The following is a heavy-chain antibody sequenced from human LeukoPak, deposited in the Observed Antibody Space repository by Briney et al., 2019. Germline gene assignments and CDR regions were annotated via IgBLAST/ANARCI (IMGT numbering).Heavy chain of an antibody. CDR2: IKQDGSEK. J-gene: IGHJ4*02. Sequence: GGSLRLSCAASGFSFSNYWMSWVRQAPGKGLEWVANIKQDGSEKYYVDSVKGRFTISRDNAKNSLYLQMNSLRAEDTAVYYCARDLSSTLYSDSSAYFDYWGQGTLVTVSS. D-gene: IGHD3-22*01. V-gene: IGHV3-7*01. CDR3: ARDLSSTLYSDSSAYFDY. CDR1: GFSFSNYW.